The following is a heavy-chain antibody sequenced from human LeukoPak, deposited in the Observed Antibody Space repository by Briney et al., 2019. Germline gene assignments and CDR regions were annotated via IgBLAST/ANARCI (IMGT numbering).Heavy chain of an antibody. Sequence: PGGSLRLSCAASGFTFSSYAMSWVRQAPGKGLEWVSGISGTGGSTYYADSVKGRFTIARDNVKNSLYLQMNSLRAEDTAVYYCAREEYRRSFDYWGQGILVTVAS. CDR1: GFTFSSYA. V-gene: IGHV3-23*01. CDR3: AREEYRRSFDY. CDR2: ISGTGGST. D-gene: IGHD2/OR15-2a*01. J-gene: IGHJ4*02.